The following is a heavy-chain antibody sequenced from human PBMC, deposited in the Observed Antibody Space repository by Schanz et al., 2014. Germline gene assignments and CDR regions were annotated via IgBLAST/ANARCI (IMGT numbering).Heavy chain of an antibody. J-gene: IGHJ4*02. Sequence: EVQLVESGGGLVQPGGSLRLSCTASGFTFSSYSMNWDRQAPGKGLEWVSYVSRSTPDIYYADSVKGRFTVSRDNSKNTLYLQLNSLRAEDTAVYYCARDFHGYGPHLDYWGQGSLVTVSS. D-gene: IGHD5-12*01. CDR3: ARDFHGYGPHLDY. V-gene: IGHV3-48*01. CDR2: VSRSTPDI. CDR1: GFTFSSYS.